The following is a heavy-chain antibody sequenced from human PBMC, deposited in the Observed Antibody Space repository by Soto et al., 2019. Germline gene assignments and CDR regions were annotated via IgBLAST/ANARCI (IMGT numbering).Heavy chain of an antibody. CDR2: ISGSGGST. D-gene: IGHD2-15*01. J-gene: IGHJ3*02. Sequence: GGSLRLSCAASGFTFSSYAMSWVRQAPGKGLEWVSAISGSGGSTYYADSVKGRFTISRDNSKNTLYLQMNSLRAEDTAVYYCARDRYCSGGSCYVSAFDIWGQGTMVTVSS. CDR1: GFTFSSYA. V-gene: IGHV3-23*01. CDR3: ARDRYCSGGSCYVSAFDI.